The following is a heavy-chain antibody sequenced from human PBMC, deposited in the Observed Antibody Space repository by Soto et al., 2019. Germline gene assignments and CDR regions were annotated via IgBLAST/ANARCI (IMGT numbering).Heavy chain of an antibody. Sequence: QVQLVQSGAEVKKPGSSVKVSCKASGGTFSSYAISWVRQAPGQGLEWMGGIIPIFGTANYAQKFQGRVTITADESTITAYMELISLRSEDTAVYYCARGYCSSTSCSGYYYYGMDVWGQGTTVTVSS. V-gene: IGHV1-69*01. CDR2: IIPIFGTA. CDR3: ARGYCSSTSCSGYYYYGMDV. D-gene: IGHD2-2*01. CDR1: GGTFSSYA. J-gene: IGHJ6*02.